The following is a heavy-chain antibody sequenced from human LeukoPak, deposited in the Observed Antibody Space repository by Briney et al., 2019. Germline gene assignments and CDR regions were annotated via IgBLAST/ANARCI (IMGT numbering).Heavy chain of an antibody. D-gene: IGHD6-6*01. CDR3: TTEQLVLMFDY. Sequence: GGSLRLSCAASGFTVSSAYMSWVRQAPGKGLEWVSVFHSGDKTYYADSVKGRFTISRDNSKNTLYLQMNSLRAEDTAVYYCTTEQLVLMFDYWGQGTLVTVSS. CDR2: FHSGDKT. CDR1: GFTVSSAY. J-gene: IGHJ4*02. V-gene: IGHV3-53*01.